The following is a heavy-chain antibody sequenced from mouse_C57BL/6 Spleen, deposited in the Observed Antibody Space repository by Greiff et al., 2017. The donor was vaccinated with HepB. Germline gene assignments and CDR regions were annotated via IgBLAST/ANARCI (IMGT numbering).Heavy chain of an antibody. CDR3: TRSPIYYDYEGYFDV. J-gene: IGHJ1*03. Sequence: DVMLVESGEGLVKPGGSLKLSCAASGFTFSSYAMSWVRQTPEKRLEWVAYISSGGDYIYYADTVKGRFTISRDNARNTLYLQMISLKSEDTAMYYCTRSPIYYDYEGYFDVWGTGTTVTVSS. D-gene: IGHD2-4*01. CDR2: ISSGGDYI. V-gene: IGHV5-9-1*02. CDR1: GFTFSSYA.